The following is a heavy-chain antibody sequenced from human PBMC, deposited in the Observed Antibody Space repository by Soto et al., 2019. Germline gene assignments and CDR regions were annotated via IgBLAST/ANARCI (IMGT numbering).Heavy chain of an antibody. D-gene: IGHD3-10*01. Sequence: GGSLRLSCAASGFTFSSYAMSWVRQAPGKGLEWVSAISGSDGSTYYEDSVKGRFTISRDNAKNTLYLQMNSLRAEDTAVYYCAKRLLWFGELLYPEFDYWGQGTLVTVSS. V-gene: IGHV3-23*01. CDR1: GFTFSSYA. CDR2: ISGSDGST. CDR3: AKRLLWFGELLYPEFDY. J-gene: IGHJ4*02.